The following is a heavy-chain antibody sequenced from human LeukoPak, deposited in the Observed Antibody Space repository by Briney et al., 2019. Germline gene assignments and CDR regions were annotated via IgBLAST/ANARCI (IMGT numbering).Heavy chain of an antibody. V-gene: IGHV3-53*05. J-gene: IGHJ5*02. CDR3: ARNCFAP. CDR2: IYSGGST. CDR1: GFTVSSDY. Sequence: PGGSLRLSCAASGFTVSSDYMSWVRQAPGKGLEWVSVIYSGGSTYYADSVKGRFTISRDKSKNTVYLQMNSLRFEDTAMYYCARNCFAPGGKGTLVTVS.